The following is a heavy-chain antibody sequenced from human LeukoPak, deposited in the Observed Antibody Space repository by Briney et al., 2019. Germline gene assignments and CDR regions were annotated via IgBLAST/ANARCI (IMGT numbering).Heavy chain of an antibody. D-gene: IGHD2-15*01. V-gene: IGHV3-23*01. J-gene: IGHJ5*02. CDR2: FSVSGGST. CDR1: GYTLTELS. Sequence: SCKVSGYTLTELSIHWGRQAPGKGLEWVSAFSVSGGSTYYADSVKGRFTISRDNSKNTLYLQMNSLRAEDTAVYYCAKQNYCSGGSCYATWFDPWGQGTLVTVSS. CDR3: AKQNYCSGGSCYATWFDP.